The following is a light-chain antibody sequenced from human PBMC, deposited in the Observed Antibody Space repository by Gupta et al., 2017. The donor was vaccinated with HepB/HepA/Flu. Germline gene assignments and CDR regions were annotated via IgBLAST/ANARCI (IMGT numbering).Light chain of an antibody. V-gene: IGKV3-20*01. CDR3: QQYGSSPV. Sequence: EIVLTQSPGTLSLSPGERATLSCRASQSVISNYLAWYQQKPGQAPRLLSYTASSRATGIPDRFSGSGSGTDFTLSISRLEPEDSAMYYCQQYGSSPVFGGGTRVEIK. CDR1: QSVISNY. CDR2: TAS. J-gene: IGKJ4*01.